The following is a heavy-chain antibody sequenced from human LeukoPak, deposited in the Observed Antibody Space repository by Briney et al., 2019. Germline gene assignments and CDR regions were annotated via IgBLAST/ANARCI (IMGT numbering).Heavy chain of an antibody. CDR1: GFTVSSNY. Sequence: QTGGSLRLSCAASGFTVSSNYMSWVRQAPGKGLEWVSVIYSGGSTYYADSVKGRFTISRDNSKNTLYLQMNSLRAEDTAVYYCARVSDSSGYYYGYWGQGPLVTVSS. CDR2: IYSGGST. CDR3: ARVSDSSGYYYGY. J-gene: IGHJ4*02. V-gene: IGHV3-53*01. D-gene: IGHD3-22*01.